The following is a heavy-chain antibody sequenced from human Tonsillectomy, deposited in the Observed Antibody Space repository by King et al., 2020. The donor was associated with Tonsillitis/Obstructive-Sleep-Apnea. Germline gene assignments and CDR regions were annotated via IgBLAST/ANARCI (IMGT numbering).Heavy chain of an antibody. CDR1: VGSLSSHA. J-gene: IGHJ6*03. CDR3: AREAAALIFYYMDV. CDR2: IIPKFGST. V-gene: IGHV1-69*01. Sequence: QLVQSGAEVKKPGSSIKGYCKASVGSLSSHAVSWVRQAPGQGLEWMGGIIPKFGSTNYAQKFQGRVTFTADESMSTVYMELSSLRSEDTAVYYCAREAAALIFYYMDVWGKGTSLTVSS. D-gene: IGHD6-6*01.